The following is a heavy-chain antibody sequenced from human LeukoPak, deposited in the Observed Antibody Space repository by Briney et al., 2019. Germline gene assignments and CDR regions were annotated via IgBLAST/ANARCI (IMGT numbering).Heavy chain of an antibody. Sequence: GGSLRLSCAASGFTFSSCAMHWVRQAPGKGLEWVAVISYDGSNKYYADSVKGRFTISRDNSKNTLYLQMNSLRAEDTAVYYCARVRGDIVVVPAGLYGMDVWGQGTTVTVSS. CDR3: ARVRGDIVVVPAGLYGMDV. J-gene: IGHJ6*02. V-gene: IGHV3-30-3*01. CDR1: GFTFSSCA. CDR2: ISYDGSNK. D-gene: IGHD2-2*01.